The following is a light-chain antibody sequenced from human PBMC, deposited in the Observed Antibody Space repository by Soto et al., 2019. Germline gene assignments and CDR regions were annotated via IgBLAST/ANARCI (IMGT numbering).Light chain of an antibody. CDR1: QYISSW. CDR3: QQYNSQRT. Sequence: DIQMTQSPSTLSASVGDRVTITCRASQYISSWLAWYQQKPGKAPKLLIYKASSLESGVPSRFSGSGSGTVFTLTISSLQSDDFATYYCQQYNSQRTFGQGTKVEIK. J-gene: IGKJ1*01. CDR2: KAS. V-gene: IGKV1-5*03.